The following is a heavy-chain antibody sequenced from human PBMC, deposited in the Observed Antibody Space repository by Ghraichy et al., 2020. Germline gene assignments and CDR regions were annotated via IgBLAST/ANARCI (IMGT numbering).Heavy chain of an antibody. CDR1: GYTFTSYA. D-gene: IGHD3-22*01. CDR3: ARGIYDTLFDY. CDR2: INAGNGNT. J-gene: IGHJ4*02. Sequence: ASVKVSCKASGYTFTSYAMHWVRQAPGQRLEWMGWINAGNGNTKYSQKFQGRVTITRDTSASTAYMELSSLRSEDTAVYYCARGIYDTLFDYWGQGTLVTVSS. V-gene: IGHV1-3*01.